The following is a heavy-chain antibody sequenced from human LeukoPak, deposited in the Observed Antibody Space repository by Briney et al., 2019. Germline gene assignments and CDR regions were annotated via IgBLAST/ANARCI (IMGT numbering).Heavy chain of an antibody. Sequence: SETLSLTCAVYGGSFSGYYWSWIRQPPGKGLEWIGYIYYSGSNNYNPSLKSRVTISVDTSKNQFSLKLSSVTAADTAVYYCASSGWSGGYWGQGTLVTVSS. V-gene: IGHV4-59*01. CDR3: ASSGWSGGY. CDR2: IYYSGSN. D-gene: IGHD6-19*01. CDR1: GGSFSGYY. J-gene: IGHJ4*02.